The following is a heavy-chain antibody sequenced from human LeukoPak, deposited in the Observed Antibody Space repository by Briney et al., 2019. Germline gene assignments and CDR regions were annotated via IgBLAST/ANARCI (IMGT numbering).Heavy chain of an antibody. CDR2: INSDGTTT. Sequence: QAGGSLRLSCAASGFTFSSYWMHWVRQAPGKGLLWVSRINSDGTTTYYADSVKGRFTISRDNAKNTLHLRVNSLRAEGTAVYYCARGNYYGMDVWGQGTTVTVSS. CDR1: GFTFSSYW. V-gene: IGHV3-74*01. CDR3: ARGNYYGMDV. J-gene: IGHJ6*02.